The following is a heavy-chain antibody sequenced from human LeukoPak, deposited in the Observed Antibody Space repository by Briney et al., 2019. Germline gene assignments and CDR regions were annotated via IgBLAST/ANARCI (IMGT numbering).Heavy chain of an antibody. Sequence: PGGSLRLSCAASGFTFSSYWMSWVRQAPGKGLEWVANIKQDGSEKYYVDSVKGRFTISRDNAKNSLYLQMNSLRAEDTAVYYCATRSSYSSGWYAGYFDLWGRGTLVTASS. CDR2: IKQDGSEK. CDR1: GFTFSSYW. V-gene: IGHV3-7*01. D-gene: IGHD6-19*01. J-gene: IGHJ2*01. CDR3: ATRSSYSSGWYAGYFDL.